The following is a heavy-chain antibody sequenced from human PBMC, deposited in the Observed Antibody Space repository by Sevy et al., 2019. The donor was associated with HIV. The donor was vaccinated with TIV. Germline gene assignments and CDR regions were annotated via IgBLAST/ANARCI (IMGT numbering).Heavy chain of an antibody. J-gene: IGHJ3*02. CDR3: AKRGVADWAFDI. V-gene: IGHV3-23*01. Sequence: GGSLRPSCAASGFTFSSYAMSWVRQAPGKGLEWVSAISGSGGSTYYADSVKGRFTISRDNSKNTLYLQMNSLRAEDTAVYYCAKRGVADWAFDIWGQGTMVTVSS. CDR1: GFTFSSYA. CDR2: ISGSGGST. D-gene: IGHD3-9*01.